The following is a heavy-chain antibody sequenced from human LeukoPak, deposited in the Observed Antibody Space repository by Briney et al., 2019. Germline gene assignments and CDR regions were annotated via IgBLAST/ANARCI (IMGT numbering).Heavy chain of an antibody. CDR2: IYYSGST. V-gene: IGHV4-39*01. D-gene: IGHD5-18*01. J-gene: IGHJ4*02. CDR1: GGSISSSNNN. CDR3: ARLGDSYATDY. Sequence: SETLSLTCTVSGGSISSSNNNWGWIRQPPGKGLEWVGSIYYSGSTYYNPSLKSRVTISVDTSKNQFSLKLSSVTAADTAVYYCARLGDSYATDYWGQGTLVTVSS.